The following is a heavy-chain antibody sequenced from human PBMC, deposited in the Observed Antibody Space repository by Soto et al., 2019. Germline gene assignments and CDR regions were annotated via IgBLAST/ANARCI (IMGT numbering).Heavy chain of an antibody. CDR1: GFTFSSYA. D-gene: IGHD2-15*01. J-gene: IGHJ3*02. CDR2: ISYDGSNK. CDR3: ARDPSTVVTPYDAFDI. Sequence: GGSLRLSCAASGFTFSSYAMHWVRQAPGKGLEWVAVISYDGSNKYYADSVKGRFTISRDNSKNTLYLQMNSLRAEDTAVYYCARDPSTVVTPYDAFDIWGQGTMVTVSS. V-gene: IGHV3-30-3*01.